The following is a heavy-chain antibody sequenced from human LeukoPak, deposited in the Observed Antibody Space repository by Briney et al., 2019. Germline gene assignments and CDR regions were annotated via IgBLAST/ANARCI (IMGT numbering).Heavy chain of an antibody. J-gene: IGHJ3*02. D-gene: IGHD5-24*01. Sequence: PARSLRLSSVASGLTVSSNYMSWVSQAPGKGLEWVSVIYSGNSSYYADSVKGRFTISRDNSKNTLYLQMNSLRAEDTAVYSCARDRAEWMTTISDAFDIWGQGTMVTVSS. CDR3: ARDRAEWMTTISDAFDI. CDR1: GLTVSSNY. CDR2: IYSGNSS. V-gene: IGHV3-66*01.